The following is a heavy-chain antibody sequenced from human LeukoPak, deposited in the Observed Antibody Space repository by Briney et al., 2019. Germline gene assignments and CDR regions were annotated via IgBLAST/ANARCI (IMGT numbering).Heavy chain of an antibody. CDR2: ISSSGSTI. Sequence: GGSLRLSCTVSGFTVSSNSMNWVRQAPGKGLEWVSYISSSGSTIYYADSVKGRFTISRDNAKNSLYLQMNSLRAEDTAVYYCAREFGSGYKYYYYYYMDVWGKGTTVTISS. D-gene: IGHD3-22*01. J-gene: IGHJ6*03. V-gene: IGHV3-48*04. CDR3: AREFGSGYKYYYYYYMDV. CDR1: GFTVSSNS.